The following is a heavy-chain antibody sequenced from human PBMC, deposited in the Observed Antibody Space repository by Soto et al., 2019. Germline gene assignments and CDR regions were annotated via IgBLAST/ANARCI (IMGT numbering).Heavy chain of an antibody. CDR3: VKAWYNDVWGYYFDY. J-gene: IGHJ4*02. Sequence: EVQLVESGGGLVQPGGSLRLSCAASGFTFSSYWMTWVRQAPGKGLEWVANIKEDGSGKYYVDSVTGRFTISRDNTNNSMYLQLNSLRAEDTATYYCVKAWYNDVWGYYFDYWGQGTLVTVSS. CDR2: IKEDGSGK. D-gene: IGHD3-10*02. CDR1: GFTFSSYW. V-gene: IGHV3-7*01.